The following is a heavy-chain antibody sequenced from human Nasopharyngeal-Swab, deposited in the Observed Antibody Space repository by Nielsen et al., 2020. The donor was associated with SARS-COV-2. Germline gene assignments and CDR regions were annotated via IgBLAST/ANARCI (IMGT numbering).Heavy chain of an antibody. CDR2: INHSGST. V-gene: IGHV4-39*07. D-gene: IGHD2-2*01. CDR3: AIEGYCSSTSCSFDDAFDI. CDR1: GGSISSSSYY. J-gene: IGHJ3*02. Sequence: SETLSLTCTVSGGSISSSSYYWSWIRQPPGKGLEWIGEINHSGSTNYNPSLKSRVTISVDTSKNQFSLKLSSVTAADTAVYYCAIEGYCSSTSCSFDDAFDIWGQGTMVTVSS.